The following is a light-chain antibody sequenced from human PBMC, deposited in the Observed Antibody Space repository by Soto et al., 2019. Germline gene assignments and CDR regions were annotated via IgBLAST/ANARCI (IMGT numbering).Light chain of an antibody. V-gene: IGLV2-23*02. CDR2: EVT. CDR3: YSYAGSPTFVV. CDR1: SSDVGRYDL. Sequence: QSVLTQPASVSGSPGQSITISCTGTSSDVGRYDLVSWFQQHPGKAPKLMIYEVTKRPSGVSNRFSASKSGNTASLTISGLQAEDEADYYCYSYAGSPTFVVFGGGTKLTVL. J-gene: IGLJ2*01.